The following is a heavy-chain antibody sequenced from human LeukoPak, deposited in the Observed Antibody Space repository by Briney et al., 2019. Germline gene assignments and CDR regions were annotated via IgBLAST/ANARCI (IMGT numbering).Heavy chain of an antibody. CDR1: GFTFSSYA. CDR2: ISGSGGST. J-gene: IGHJ4*02. V-gene: IGHV3-23*01. CDR3: AKGGNYYGSGSEY. Sequence: GGSLRLSCAASGFTFSSYAMSWVRQAPGKGLEWVSAISGSGGSTYYADSVKGRFTISRDNSKNTLYVQMNSLRAEDTAVYYCAKGGNYYGSGSEYWGQGTLVTVSS. D-gene: IGHD3-10*01.